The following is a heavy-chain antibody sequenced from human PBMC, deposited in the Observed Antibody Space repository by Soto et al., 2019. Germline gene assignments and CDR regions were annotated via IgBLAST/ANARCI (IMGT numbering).Heavy chain of an antibody. J-gene: IGHJ6*02. D-gene: IGHD1-26*01. Sequence: GGSLRLSCAASGFTFSSYAMSWVHQAPGKGLEWVSAISGSGGSTYYADSVKGRFTISRDNSKNTLYLQMNSLRAEDTAVYYCAKAKRWEDYYYYGMDVWGQGTTVTVSS. CDR1: GFTFSSYA. CDR3: AKAKRWEDYYYYGMDV. V-gene: IGHV3-23*01. CDR2: ISGSGGST.